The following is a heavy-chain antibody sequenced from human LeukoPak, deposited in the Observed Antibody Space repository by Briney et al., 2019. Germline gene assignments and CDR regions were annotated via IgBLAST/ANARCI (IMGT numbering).Heavy chain of an antibody. Sequence: SETQSLTCTVSGGSISSGSYYWSWIRQPAGKGLEWIGRIYTSGSTNYNPSLKSRVTISVDTSKNQFSLKLSSVTAADTALYYCARDYTMTHAFDIWGQGTLVTVPS. CDR1: GGSISSGSYY. D-gene: IGHD3-22*01. CDR2: IYTSGST. V-gene: IGHV4-61*02. CDR3: ARDYTMTHAFDI. J-gene: IGHJ3*02.